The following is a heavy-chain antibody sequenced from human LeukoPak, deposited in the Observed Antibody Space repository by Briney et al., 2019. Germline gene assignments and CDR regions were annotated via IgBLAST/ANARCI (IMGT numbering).Heavy chain of an antibody. V-gene: IGHV4-61*08. J-gene: IGHJ4*02. CDR1: GGSISSGGYY. Sequence: SETLSLTCTVSGGSISSGGYYWSWIRQPPGKGPEWIGYIYSSGSTNYNPSLKSRVTISVDTSKNQFSLKLSSVTAADTAVYYCARSPNYGGNPYYFDFWGQGTLVTVSS. D-gene: IGHD4-23*01. CDR3: ARSPNYGGNPYYFDF. CDR2: IYSSGST.